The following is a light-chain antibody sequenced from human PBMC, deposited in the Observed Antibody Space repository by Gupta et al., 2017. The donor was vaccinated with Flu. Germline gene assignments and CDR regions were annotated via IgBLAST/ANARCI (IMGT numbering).Light chain of an antibody. CDR2: KVS. J-gene: IGKJ2*01. Sequence: VTLGQPASISCRSSQSLVHSDGNTYLHWFQQRPGQSPRRLSYKVSNRDSGVPDRFSGSGSGTDFTLKISRVEADDVGVYYCMQGTGGPYDFGQGTKLE. CDR3: MQGTGGPYD. V-gene: IGKV2-30*02. CDR1: QSLVHSDGNTY.